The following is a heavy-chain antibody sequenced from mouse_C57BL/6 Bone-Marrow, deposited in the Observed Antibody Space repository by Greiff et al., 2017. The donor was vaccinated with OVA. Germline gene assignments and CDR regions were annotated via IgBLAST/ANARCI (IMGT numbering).Heavy chain of an antibody. CDR3: ARGTQGDYFDY. CDR1: GFTFSDYG. Sequence: EVHLVESGGGLVKPGGSLKLSCAASGFTFSDYGMHWVRQAPEQGLEWVAYISSGSSTIYYADTVKGRFTISRDNAKNTLFLQMTSLRSEDTAMDYCARGTQGDYFDYWGQGTTLTVSS. V-gene: IGHV5-17*01. J-gene: IGHJ2*01. CDR2: ISSGSSTI.